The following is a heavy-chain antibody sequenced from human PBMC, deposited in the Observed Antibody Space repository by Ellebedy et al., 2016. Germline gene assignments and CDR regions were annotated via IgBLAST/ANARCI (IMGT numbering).Heavy chain of an antibody. CDR1: GFTFSEHW. J-gene: IGHJ6*02. V-gene: IGHV3-74*01. CDR3: AKASMVRGVIISGRPNYGMDV. CDR2: IRGDGLDT. D-gene: IGHD3-10*01. Sequence: GGSLRLSXAASGFTFSEHWMHWVRQAPGKGLVWVSRIRGDGLDTNYADSVKGRFTISRDNAKNTLFLQMNSLRAEDTAVYYCAKASMVRGVIISGRPNYGMDVWGQGTTVTVSS.